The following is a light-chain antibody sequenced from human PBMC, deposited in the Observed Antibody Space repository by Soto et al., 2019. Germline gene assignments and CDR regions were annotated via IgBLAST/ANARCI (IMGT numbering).Light chain of an antibody. CDR3: SSFTSISTWV. V-gene: IGLV2-14*01. Sequence: QSVLTQPASVSGSPGQSITISCTGTSSDIGGYKYVSWFQHHPGKAPKLMIYAVSNRPSGVSNRFSGSKSGNTASLTISGLQTEDEADYYCSSFTSISTWVFGGGTQLPVL. CDR2: AVS. J-gene: IGLJ3*02. CDR1: SSDIGGYKY.